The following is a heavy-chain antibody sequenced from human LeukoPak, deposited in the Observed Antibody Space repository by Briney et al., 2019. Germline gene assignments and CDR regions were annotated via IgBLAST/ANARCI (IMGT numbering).Heavy chain of an antibody. CDR3: ARPRVRGVIIRGFDY. V-gene: IGHV4-39*07. J-gene: IGHJ4*01. Sequence: SETLSLTCTVSGGSISSSGYYWGWIRQPPGKGLEWIGSIYYSGSTYYNPSLKSRVTISVDTSKKQFSLKLSSVTAADTAVYYCARPRVRGVIIRGFDYWGQGTLVTVSS. CDR1: GGSISSSGYY. CDR2: IYYSGST. D-gene: IGHD3-10*01.